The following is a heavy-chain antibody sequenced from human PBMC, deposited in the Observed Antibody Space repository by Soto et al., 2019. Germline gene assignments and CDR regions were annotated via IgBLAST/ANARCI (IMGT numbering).Heavy chain of an antibody. CDR2: ISDSGGT. Sequence: QLQLQESGPGLVKPSETLSLTCSVSVDFISDNGHHWGWVRQPPGKGMEWIGSISDSGGTHYNQSLKIPVTISIDTSKNHFSLRLTAVTAADTAVYYCARLRGLGKVSPYVNYWGQGAMVTV. V-gene: IGHV4-39*01. CDR3: ARLRGLGKVSPYVNY. CDR1: VDFISDNGHH. D-gene: IGHD1-26*01. J-gene: IGHJ4*02.